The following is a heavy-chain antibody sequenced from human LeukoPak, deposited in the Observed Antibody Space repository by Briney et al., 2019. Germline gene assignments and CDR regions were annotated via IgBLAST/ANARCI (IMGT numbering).Heavy chain of an antibody. CDR2: ISNTGDII. D-gene: IGHD6-13*01. Sequence: GGSLRLSCAASGFTFSSYEMNWVRQAPGKGLEWISHISNTGDIIHYADSVEGRLTISRDNAKNSLYLQMNSLRAEDTAVYYCAKDATAAVGTVYMDVWGKGTTVTISS. CDR3: AKDATAAVGTVYMDV. V-gene: IGHV3-48*03. J-gene: IGHJ6*03. CDR1: GFTFSSYE.